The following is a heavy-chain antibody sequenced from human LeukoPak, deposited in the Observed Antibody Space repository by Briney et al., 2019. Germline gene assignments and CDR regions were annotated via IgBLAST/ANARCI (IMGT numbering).Heavy chain of an antibody. J-gene: IGHJ4*02. D-gene: IGHD4-23*01. CDR1: GGSISSSSYY. CDR3: ASNYGSTAIFVR. CDR2: IYYSGST. V-gene: IGHV4-39*01. Sequence: SETLSLTCTVSGGSISSSSYYWGWIRQPPGKGLEWIGSIYYSGSTYYNPSLKSRVTISVDTSKNQSSLKLSSVTAADTAVYYCASNYGSTAIFVRWGQGTLVTVSS.